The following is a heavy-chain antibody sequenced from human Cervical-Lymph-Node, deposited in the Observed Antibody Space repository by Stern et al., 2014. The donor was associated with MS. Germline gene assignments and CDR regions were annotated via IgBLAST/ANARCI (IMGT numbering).Heavy chain of an antibody. J-gene: IGHJ6*02. CDR1: GFIFSNYG. V-gene: IGHV3-33*01. D-gene: IGHD6-13*01. CDR3: ARDPIAAGHLYYGMDV. CDR2: IWFDGRKT. Sequence: QVQLVQSGGGVVQPARSLRLSCEASGFIFSNYGIHLVRHAPGKGLEWMALIWFDGRKTFYEESVEGRFTISRDNSNNMVHLQMDSLRVEDTAVYYCARDPIAAGHLYYGMDVWGQGTTVTVSS.